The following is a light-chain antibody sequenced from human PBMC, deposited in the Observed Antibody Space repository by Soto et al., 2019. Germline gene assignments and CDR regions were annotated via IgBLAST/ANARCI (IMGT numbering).Light chain of an antibody. V-gene: IGLV3-21*04. CDR3: QVWDIMTDNYV. CDR2: YDS. CDR1: NIGNKR. Sequence: SYELTQSPSVSVAPEKTATITCGGNNIGNKRVHWYRQKPGQAPVLLISYDSDRPSGIPERFSGFNSGNAATLTISRVEAGDEADYYCQVWDIMTDNYVFGSGTKLTAL. J-gene: IGLJ1*01.